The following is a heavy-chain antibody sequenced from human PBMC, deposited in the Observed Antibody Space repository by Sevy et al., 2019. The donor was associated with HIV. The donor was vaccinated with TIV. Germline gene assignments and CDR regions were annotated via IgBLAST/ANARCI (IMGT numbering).Heavy chain of an antibody. D-gene: IGHD4-17*01. Sequence: PSQTLSLTCTVSGDSVSSGLYYWSWIRQPAGKGLEWIGRIYPGGSTNYNPSLRGRVSISVDTSTNQFSLKLNSVTAADTAVYYCARDLPDYGDYGRFDPWGQGTLVTVSS. CDR3: ARDLPDYGDYGRFDP. V-gene: IGHV4-61*02. CDR1: GDSVSSGLYY. J-gene: IGHJ5*02. CDR2: IYPGGST.